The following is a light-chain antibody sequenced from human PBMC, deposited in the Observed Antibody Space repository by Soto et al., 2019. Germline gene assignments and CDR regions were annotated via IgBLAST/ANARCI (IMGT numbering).Light chain of an antibody. CDR2: EVT. CDR1: SSDVGGYNY. CDR3: SSYAGNNNLV. V-gene: IGLV2-8*01. Sequence: QSALTQPPSASGSPGQSVTISCAGTSSDVGGYNYVSWYQQHPGKAPQLMIYEVTKRPSGVPARFSGSKSGNTASLTVSGLQADDEADYDCSSYAGNNNLVFGGGTKLTVL. J-gene: IGLJ2*01.